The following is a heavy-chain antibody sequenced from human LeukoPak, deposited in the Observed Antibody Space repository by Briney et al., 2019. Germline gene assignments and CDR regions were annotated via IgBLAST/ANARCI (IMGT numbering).Heavy chain of an antibody. J-gene: IGHJ3*01. Sequence: PGGSLRLSCTASGFTFNNNAMSWVRQAPGKGLEWVSAINGGGDATEYTDSVKGRFTISRDNSKNTLYLQMSSLRPEDTAVYYCARCTASCYANAFDVWGQGTLLTVSS. V-gene: IGHV3-23*01. CDR2: INGGGDAT. CDR1: GFTFNNNA. D-gene: IGHD2-2*01. CDR3: ARCTASCYANAFDV.